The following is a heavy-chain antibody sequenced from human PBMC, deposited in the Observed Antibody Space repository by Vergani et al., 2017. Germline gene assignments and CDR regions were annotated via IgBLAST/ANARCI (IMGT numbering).Heavy chain of an antibody. Sequence: EVQLVESGGGLVQPGRSLKLSFAAPGFTLDDYALHWVGQAQGKGLEWVPGIGWNSVSIGYADSVKGRFTISRDNAKNSLYLQMNSLRAEDTALYYCARDLGIYSYGQNWFDPWGQGTLVTVSS. V-gene: IGHV3-9*01. CDR2: IGWNSVSI. J-gene: IGHJ5*02. CDR3: ARDLGIYSYGQNWFDP. CDR1: GFTLDDYA. D-gene: IGHD5-18*01.